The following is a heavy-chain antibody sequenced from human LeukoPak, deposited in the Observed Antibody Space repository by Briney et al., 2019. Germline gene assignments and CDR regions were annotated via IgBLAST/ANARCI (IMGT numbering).Heavy chain of an antibody. V-gene: IGHV4-39*07. CDR3: ATTATYCSGDICSLGDEYFQH. J-gene: IGHJ1*01. D-gene: IGHD2-15*01. Sequence: SETLSLTCTVSGDSISRNTYYWGWIRQSPGKGLEWIGSMSYSGTTYYNPSLKSRVTISVDTSKDQFFLKLSSVTAADTAVYFCATTATYCSGDICSLGDEYFQHWGQGTLVTVSS. CDR1: GDSISRNTYY. CDR2: MSYSGTT.